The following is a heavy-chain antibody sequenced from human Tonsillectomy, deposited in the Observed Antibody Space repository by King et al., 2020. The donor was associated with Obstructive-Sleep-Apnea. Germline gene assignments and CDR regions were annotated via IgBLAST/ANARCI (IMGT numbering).Heavy chain of an antibody. Sequence: VQLQQWGAGLLKPSETLSLTCAVYGGSFSGNYWSWLRQSPGEGLEWIGEINHSGSTNYNPSLKSRVTISADTSKNQFSLKLRSVTAADTAVYYCARDTTYSGGTAIYDYWGQGTLVTVSS. V-gene: IGHV4-34*01. CDR3: ARDTTYSGGTAIYDY. CDR1: GGSFSGNY. J-gene: IGHJ4*02. CDR2: INHSGST. D-gene: IGHD2-15*01.